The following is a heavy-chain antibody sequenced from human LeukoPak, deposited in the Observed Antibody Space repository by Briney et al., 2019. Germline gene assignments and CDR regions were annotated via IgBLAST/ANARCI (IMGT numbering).Heavy chain of an antibody. J-gene: IGHJ5*01. CDR1: GFTFRSYE. CDR3: TRGGMNWFDP. D-gene: IGHD3-10*01. CDR2: ISSSGSTI. Sequence: GGSLRLSCAASGFTFRSYEMNWVRQFPGKGLEWISYISSSGSTIYTADSVKGRFTISRDNAKNSLYLQMNSLRAEDTAVYYCTRGGMNWFDPWGLGTLVTVSS. V-gene: IGHV3-48*03.